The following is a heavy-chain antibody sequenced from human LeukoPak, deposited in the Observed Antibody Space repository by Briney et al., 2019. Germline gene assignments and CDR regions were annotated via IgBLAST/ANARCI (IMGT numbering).Heavy chain of an antibody. CDR2: IIPILGIA. D-gene: IGHD2-2*01. CDR3: ARAGYQLLPYNWFDP. CDR1: GGTFSSYA. Sequence: GASVKVSCKASGGTFSSYAISWVRQAPGQGLEWMGRIIPILGIANYAQKFQGRVTITADKSTSTAYMELSSLRSEDTAVYYCARAGYQLLPYNWFDPWGQGTLVTVSS. V-gene: IGHV1-69*04. J-gene: IGHJ5*02.